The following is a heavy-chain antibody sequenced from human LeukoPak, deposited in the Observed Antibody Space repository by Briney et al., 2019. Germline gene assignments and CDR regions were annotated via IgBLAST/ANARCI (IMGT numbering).Heavy chain of an antibody. Sequence: ASVKVSCKSSGCTFTSYYMHWVRQAPGQGLEWMGIINPSGGSTSYAQKFQGRVTMTRDTSTSTVYMELSSLRSEDTAVYYCARDLGHGSGSYPSLPDYWGQGSLVTVSS. V-gene: IGHV1-46*01. J-gene: IGHJ4*02. D-gene: IGHD3-10*01. CDR2: INPSGGST. CDR1: GCTFTSYY. CDR3: ARDLGHGSGSYPSLPDY.